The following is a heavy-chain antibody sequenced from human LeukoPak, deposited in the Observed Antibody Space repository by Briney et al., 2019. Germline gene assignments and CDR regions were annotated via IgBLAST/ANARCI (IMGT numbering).Heavy chain of an antibody. CDR1: GGSISSYY. CDR2: IYYSGST. Sequence: TSETLSLTCTVSGGSISSYYWSWIRQPPGKGLEWIGYIYYSGSTNYNPSLKSRVTISVDTSKNQFSLKLSSVTAADTAVYYCASSKYCGGDCYQPSGAFDIWGQGTMVTVSS. CDR3: ASSKYCGGDCYQPSGAFDI. J-gene: IGHJ3*02. V-gene: IGHV4-59*08. D-gene: IGHD2-21*02.